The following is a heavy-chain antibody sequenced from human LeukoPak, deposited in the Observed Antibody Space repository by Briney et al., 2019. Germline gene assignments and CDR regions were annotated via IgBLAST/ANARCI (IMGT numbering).Heavy chain of an antibody. CDR3: ARSYYYDSSGYYDAFDF. CDR2: IYSGGST. D-gene: IGHD3-22*01. J-gene: IGHJ3*01. Sequence: GGSLRLSCAASGFTVSSNYMSWVRQAPGKGLEWVSVIYSGGSTYYADSVKGRFTISRDNSKNTLYLQMNSLRAEDTAVYYCARSYYYDSSGYYDAFDFWGQGRMVTVAA. CDR1: GFTVSSNY. V-gene: IGHV3-53*01.